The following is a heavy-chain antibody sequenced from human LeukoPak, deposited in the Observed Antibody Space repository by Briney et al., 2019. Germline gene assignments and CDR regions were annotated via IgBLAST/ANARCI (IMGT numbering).Heavy chain of an antibody. Sequence: PGGSLRLSCAASGFTFSGSAMHWVRQASGKGLEWVGRIRSKANSYATAYAALVKGRFTISRDDSKNTAYLQMNSLKTEDTAVYYCTHPTGYGWDVWGQGTTVTVSS. V-gene: IGHV3-73*01. CDR3: THPTGYGWDV. D-gene: IGHD1-1*01. J-gene: IGHJ6*02. CDR1: GFTFSGSA. CDR2: IRSKANSYAT.